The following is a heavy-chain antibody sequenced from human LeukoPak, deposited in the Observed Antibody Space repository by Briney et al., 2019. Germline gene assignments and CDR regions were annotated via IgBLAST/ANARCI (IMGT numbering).Heavy chain of an antibody. V-gene: IGHV4-39*01. Sequence: SETLSLTCTVSGGSISSSSYYWGWIRQPPGKGLEWIGSIYYSGSTYYNPSLNSRVTISVDTSKNQFSLKLSSVTAADTAVYYCARHKGPLWFGEFSCFDYWGQGTLVTVSS. D-gene: IGHD3-10*01. J-gene: IGHJ4*02. CDR3: ARHKGPLWFGEFSCFDY. CDR2: IYYSGST. CDR1: GGSISSSSYY.